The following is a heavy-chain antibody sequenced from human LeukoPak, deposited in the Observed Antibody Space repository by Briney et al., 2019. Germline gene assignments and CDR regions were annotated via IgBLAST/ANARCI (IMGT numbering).Heavy chain of an antibody. Sequence: SVKVSCKASGDTFSSYAITWVRQAPGQGLEYMGGIIPIFGTPNYAQKFQGRVTITADKSTSTAYMELSSLMSEDTAVYYCARGEDYYDSSVTDAFDIWGQGTMVTAYS. CDR2: IIPIFGTP. V-gene: IGHV1-69*06. CDR3: ARGEDYYDSSVTDAFDI. J-gene: IGHJ3*02. CDR1: GDTFSSYA. D-gene: IGHD3-22*01.